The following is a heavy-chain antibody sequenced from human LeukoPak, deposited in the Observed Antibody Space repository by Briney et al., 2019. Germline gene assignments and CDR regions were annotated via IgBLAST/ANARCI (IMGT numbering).Heavy chain of an antibody. V-gene: IGHV1-18*01. CDR1: GYTFTNFG. J-gene: IGHJ4*02. Sequence: ASVKVSCKASGYTFTNFGISWVRQAPGQGLEWMGWISAYNGNTHYAQKLQGRVTMTTDTSTNTAYMELRNLRSDDTAVFYCARGNYYESGNYYYYYFDFWGQGTLVTVSS. D-gene: IGHD3-22*01. CDR3: ARGNYYESGNYYYYYFDF. CDR2: ISAYNGNT.